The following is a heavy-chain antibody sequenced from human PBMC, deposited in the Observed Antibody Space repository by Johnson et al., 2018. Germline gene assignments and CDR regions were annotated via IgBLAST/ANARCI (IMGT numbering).Heavy chain of an antibody. Sequence: VQLQESGGGLVQPGGSLRLSCAASGFPFSSYWMHWFRHVPGKGPVWVSAISGRGGSTYYADSVKGRFTISRGNSKNTLYLRMDSLRAEDTVLYYWAKAYYGDYVGAEYFRHWGQGTRVTVSS. CDR3: AKAYYGDYVGAEYFRH. J-gene: IGHJ1*01. V-gene: IGHV3-23*01. D-gene: IGHD4-17*01. CDR1: GFPFSSYW. CDR2: ISGRGGST.